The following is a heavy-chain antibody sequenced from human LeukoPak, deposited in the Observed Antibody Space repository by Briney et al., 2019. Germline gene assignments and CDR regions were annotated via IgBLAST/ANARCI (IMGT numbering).Heavy chain of an antibody. CDR1: GYTFTSYD. Sequence: ASVKVSCKASGYTFTSYDINWVRQATGQGLEWMGWMNPNSGNTGYAQKFQGRVTMTTDTSISTAYMELSRLRSDDTAVYYCARDTRPITYYYGSGSYVNAFDIWGQGTMVTVSS. CDR2: MNPNSGNT. CDR3: ARDTRPITYYYGSGSYVNAFDI. J-gene: IGHJ3*02. V-gene: IGHV1-8*01. D-gene: IGHD3-10*01.